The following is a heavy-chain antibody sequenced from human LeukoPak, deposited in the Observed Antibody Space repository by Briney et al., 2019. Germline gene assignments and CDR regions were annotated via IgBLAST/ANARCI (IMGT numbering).Heavy chain of an antibody. CDR3: ARAAVATKDDYYYYYYMDV. Sequence: PSETLSLTCTVSGGSISSYYWSWIRQPPGKGLEWIGYIYYSGSTNYNPSLKSRVTISVDTSKNQFSLKLSPVTAADTAVYYCARAAVATKDDYYYYYYMDVWGKGTTVTVSS. J-gene: IGHJ6*03. D-gene: IGHD5-12*01. CDR2: IYYSGST. V-gene: IGHV4-59*01. CDR1: GGSISSYY.